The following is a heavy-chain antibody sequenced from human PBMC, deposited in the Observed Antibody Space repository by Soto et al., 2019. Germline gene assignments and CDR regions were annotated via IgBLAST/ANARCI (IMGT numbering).Heavy chain of an antibody. CDR3: ARGARGVAQLRFLEWFSFGS. CDR1: GYTLTKVS. CDR2: INPSGGST. Sequence: ASVKVSCKVSGYTLTKVSMHWVRQAPGHGLEWMGRINPSGGSTSYAQRFQGRVTMTRDTSTSTVYMELSSLRSEDTAVYYCARGARGVAQLRFLEWFSFGSWGQGPLVTASS. J-gene: IGHJ4*02. V-gene: IGHV1-46*01. D-gene: IGHD3-3*01.